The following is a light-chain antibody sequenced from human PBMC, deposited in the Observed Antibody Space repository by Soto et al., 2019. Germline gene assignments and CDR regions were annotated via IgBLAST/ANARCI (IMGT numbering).Light chain of an antibody. CDR2: DAA. CDR3: QQYNDRPPIT. Sequence: ELVLTQSPATLSLSPGEKATLSCRASQSLIKSLALYQRKPGQAPRLLIYDAADRAAGIPARFSGSGSGTEFTLTISSLQSEDFAVSYCQQYNDRPPITFGQGTRLEIK. J-gene: IGKJ5*01. CDR1: QSLIKS. V-gene: IGKV3-11*01.